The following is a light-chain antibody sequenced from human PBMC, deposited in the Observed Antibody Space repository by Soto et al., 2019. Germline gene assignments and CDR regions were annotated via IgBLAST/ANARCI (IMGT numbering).Light chain of an antibody. CDR3: QQYNTYSRT. J-gene: IGKJ1*01. CDR1: QSIGTW. CDR2: KAS. V-gene: IGKV1-5*03. Sequence: DMQMTQSPSTLSASVGDRVTITCRASQSIGTWLAWYQQKPGKAPSLLIYKASNLESGVPSRFSGSGSGTEFTLTISSLQPDYFATYYCQQYNTYSRTFGQGTKVEIK.